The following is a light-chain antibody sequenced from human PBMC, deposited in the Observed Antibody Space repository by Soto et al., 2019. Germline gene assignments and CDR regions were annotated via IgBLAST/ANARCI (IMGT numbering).Light chain of an antibody. J-gene: IGLJ2*01. CDR2: EVH. CDR3: SSYAGSKNFVV. Sequence: QSVLTQPPSASGSPGQSVSISCTGSSSDVGGYNFVSWYQQHPGKAPKLILYEVHKRSSGVSDRFSGFKSGNTASLTVSGLQAEDEADYYCSSYAGSKNFVVFGGGTKLTVL. V-gene: IGLV2-8*01. CDR1: SSDVGGYNF.